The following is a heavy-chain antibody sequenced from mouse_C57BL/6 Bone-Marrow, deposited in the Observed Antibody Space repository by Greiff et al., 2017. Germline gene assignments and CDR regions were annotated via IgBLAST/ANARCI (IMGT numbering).Heavy chain of an antibody. CDR1: GYAFSSSW. J-gene: IGHJ2*01. V-gene: IGHV1-82*01. CDR2: IYPGDGDT. CDR3: ASLTGGY. D-gene: IGHD4-1*01. Sequence: VQLQESGPELVKPGASVKISCKASGYAFSSSWMNWVKQRPGKGLEWIGRIYPGDGDTNYNGKFKGKATLTADKSSSTAYMQLSSLTSEDSAVYFCASLTGGYWGQGTTLTVSS.